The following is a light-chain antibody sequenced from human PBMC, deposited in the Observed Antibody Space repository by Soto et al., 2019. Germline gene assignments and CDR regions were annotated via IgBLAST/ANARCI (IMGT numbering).Light chain of an antibody. J-gene: IGKJ1*01. CDR1: QSVSNDF. CDR2: SAS. Sequence: EIVLTQSPGILSLSPGERATLSCRASQSVSNDFLAWYQQKPGQAPRLLIYSASTRATDVPDRFSGSGSGADFTLTISRLEPEDFAVYYCQQYGSSPRTFGQGTKVDIK. CDR3: QQYGSSPRT. V-gene: IGKV3-20*01.